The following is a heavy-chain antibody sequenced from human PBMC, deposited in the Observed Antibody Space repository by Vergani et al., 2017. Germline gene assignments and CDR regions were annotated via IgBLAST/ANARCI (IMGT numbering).Heavy chain of an antibody. D-gene: IGHD2-2*01. V-gene: IGHV3-30*18. Sequence: QVQLVESGGGVVQPGRFLRLSCAASGFTFSSYGMHWVRQAPGKGLEWVAVISYDGSNKYYADSVKGRFTISRDNSKNTLYLQMNSLRAEDTAVYYCAKGLGYCSSTSCRVYGMDVWGQGTTVTVSS. CDR2: ISYDGSNK. J-gene: IGHJ6*02. CDR1: GFTFSSYG. CDR3: AKGLGYCSSTSCRVYGMDV.